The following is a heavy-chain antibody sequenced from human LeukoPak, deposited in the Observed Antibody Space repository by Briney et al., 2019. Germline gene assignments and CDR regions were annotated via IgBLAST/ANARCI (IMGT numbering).Heavy chain of an antibody. V-gene: IGHV3-43*01. J-gene: IGHJ4*02. D-gene: IGHD3-9*01. CDR3: AKGSHVLRYFDWLEGGFGFDY. CDR1: GFTFDDYT. CDR2: ISWDGGST. Sequence: GGSLRLSCAASGFTFDDYTMHWVRQAPGKGLEWVSLISWDGGSTYYADSVEGRFTISRDNSKNSLYLQMNSLRTEDTALYYCAKGSHVLRYFDWLEGGFGFDYWGQGTLVTVSS.